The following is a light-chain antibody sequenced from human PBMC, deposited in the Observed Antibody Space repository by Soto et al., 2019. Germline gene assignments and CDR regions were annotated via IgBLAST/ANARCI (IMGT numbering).Light chain of an antibody. Sequence: EIVLTQSPGTLSLSPGGSATLSCRASQSFSSSHLAWYQQRPGQAPRILIYGASTRDTGIPARFSGSGSGTEFTLPISRLQSEDFAVYYCQQYNNSPLTFGQGTKVDIK. CDR3: QQYNNSPLT. CDR1: QSFSSSH. J-gene: IGKJ1*01. V-gene: IGKV3-15*01. CDR2: GAS.